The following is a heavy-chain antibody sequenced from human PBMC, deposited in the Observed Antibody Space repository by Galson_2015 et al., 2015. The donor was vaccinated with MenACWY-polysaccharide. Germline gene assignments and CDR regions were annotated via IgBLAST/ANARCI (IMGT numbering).Heavy chain of an antibody. CDR2: ISYDGSNK. CDR3: GSIAVADNSFDY. J-gene: IGHJ4*02. Sequence: SLRLSCAASGFTFSSYAMHWVRQAPGKGLEWVAVISYDGSNKYYADSVKGRFTISRDNSKNTLYLQMNSLRAEDTAVYYCGSIAVADNSFDYWGQGTLVTVSS. D-gene: IGHD6-19*01. CDR1: GFTFSSYA. V-gene: IGHV3-30-3*01.